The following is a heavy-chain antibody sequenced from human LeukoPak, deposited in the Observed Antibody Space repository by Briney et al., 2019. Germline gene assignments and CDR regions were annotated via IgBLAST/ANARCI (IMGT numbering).Heavy chain of an antibody. Sequence: ASVKVSCKASGYTFTSYDINWVRQATGQGLEWMGWMNPNSGNTGYAQKFQGRVTMTRNTSISTAYMELSSLRSEDTAVYYCARFDPNYYYYGMDVWGRGTTVTVSS. CDR2: MNPNSGNT. V-gene: IGHV1-8*01. J-gene: IGHJ6*02. CDR1: GYTFTSYD. CDR3: ARFDPNYYYYGMDV. D-gene: IGHD3-9*01.